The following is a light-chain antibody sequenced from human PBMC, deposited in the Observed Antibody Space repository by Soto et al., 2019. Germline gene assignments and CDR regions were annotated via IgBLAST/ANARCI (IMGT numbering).Light chain of an antibody. CDR3: SSYTSSSTWL. V-gene: IGLV2-14*01. J-gene: IGLJ3*02. Sequence: QSALTQPASVSGSPGQSITISCTGTSSVVGNYNYVSWYQQHPGKAPKLMIYGVSNRPSEVSNRFSGSKSGNTASLTISGLQAEDEADYYCSSYTSSSTWLFGGGTKLTVL. CDR1: SSVVGNYNY. CDR2: GVS.